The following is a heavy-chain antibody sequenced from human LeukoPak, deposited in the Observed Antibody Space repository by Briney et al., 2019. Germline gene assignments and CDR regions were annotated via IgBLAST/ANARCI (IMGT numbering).Heavy chain of an antibody. CDR1: GFTFSDYY. CDR2: ISSSGSTI. CDR3: ARDLYYDSSGYVVY. D-gene: IGHD3-22*01. V-gene: IGHV3-11*01. Sequence: GGSLRLSCAASGFTFSDYYMSWIRQAPGQGLEWVSYISSSGSTIYYADSVKGRFTISRDNAKNSLYLQMNSLRAEDTAVYYCARDLYYDSSGYVVYWGQGTLVTVSS. J-gene: IGHJ4*02.